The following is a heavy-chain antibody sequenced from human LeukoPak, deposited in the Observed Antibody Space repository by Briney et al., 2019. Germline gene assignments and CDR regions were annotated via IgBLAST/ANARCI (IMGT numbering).Heavy chain of an antibody. D-gene: IGHD6-19*01. J-gene: IGHJ5*02. CDR3: ARDSAVAGTVFLGYNWFDP. Sequence: GGSLRLSCAASGFTFSSYSMNWVRQAPGKGLEWVSYISSSSSTICYADSVKGRFTISRDNAKNSLYLQMNSLRAEDTAVYYCARDSAVAGTVFLGYNWFDPWGQGTLVTVSS. CDR1: GFTFSSYS. CDR2: ISSSSSTI. V-gene: IGHV3-48*04.